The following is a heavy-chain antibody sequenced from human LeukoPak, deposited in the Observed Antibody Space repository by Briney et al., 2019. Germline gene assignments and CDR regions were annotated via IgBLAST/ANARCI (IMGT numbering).Heavy chain of an antibody. CDR3: AKDFFGYSSGWTYYFDC. CDR1: GFTFSNYA. J-gene: IGHJ4*02. Sequence: GGSLRLSCAASGFTFSNYAMSWVRQAPGKGLEWVSAISGSGGGTYYADSVKGRFTISRDNSKNTLYLQMNSLRAEDTAVYYCAKDFFGYSSGWTYYFDCWGQGTRVTVSS. D-gene: IGHD6-19*01. CDR2: ISGSGGGT. V-gene: IGHV3-23*01.